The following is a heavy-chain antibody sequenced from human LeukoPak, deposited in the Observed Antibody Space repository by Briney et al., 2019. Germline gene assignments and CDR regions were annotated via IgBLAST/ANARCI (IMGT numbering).Heavy chain of an antibody. CDR2: IYHSGST. D-gene: IGHD5-24*01. V-gene: IGHV4-38-2*02. J-gene: IGHJ4*02. Sequence: SETLSLTCTVSGYSISSGYYWGWIRQPPGKGLEWIGSIYHSGSTYYNPSLKSRVTISVDTSKNQFSLKLSPVTAADAAVYYCARARREMVDYWGQGTLVTVSS. CDR3: ARARREMVDY. CDR1: GYSISSGYY.